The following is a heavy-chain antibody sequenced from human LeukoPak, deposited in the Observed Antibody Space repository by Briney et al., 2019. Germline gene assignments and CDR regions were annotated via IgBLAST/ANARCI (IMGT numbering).Heavy chain of an antibody. Sequence: GGSLRLSCAASGFTFSSNWMHWVRQAPGKGLVWVSRINSDGSSTSYADSVKGRFTISRDNAKNTLYLQMNSLRAEDTAVYYCARYGLGAHAFDIWGQGTMVTVSS. CDR3: ARYGLGAHAFDI. J-gene: IGHJ3*02. D-gene: IGHD3/OR15-3a*01. CDR1: GFTFSSNW. V-gene: IGHV3-74*01. CDR2: INSDGSST.